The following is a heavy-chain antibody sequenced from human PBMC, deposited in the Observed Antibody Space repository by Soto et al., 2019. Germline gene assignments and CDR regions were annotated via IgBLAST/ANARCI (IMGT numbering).Heavy chain of an antibody. V-gene: IGHV3-21*01. CDR1: GFTFSSYG. D-gene: IGHD1-7*01. CDR2: ISSSSSYI. J-gene: IGHJ4*02. CDR3: ARDRAIAAPPGTY. Sequence: PGGSLRLSCAASGFTFSSYGMHWVRQAPGKGLEWVSSISSSSSYIYYADSVKGRFTISRDNAKNSLYLQMNSLRAEDTAVYYCARDRAIAAPPGTYWGQGTLVTVS.